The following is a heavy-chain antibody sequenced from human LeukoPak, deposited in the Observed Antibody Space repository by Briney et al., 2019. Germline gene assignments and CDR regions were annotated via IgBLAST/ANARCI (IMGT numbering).Heavy chain of an antibody. V-gene: IGHV3-15*01. D-gene: IGHD6-13*01. CDR2: IRSKTDGGTT. CDR3: TTEYGSQVRGGHYYFDY. CDR1: GFTFSSYW. J-gene: IGHJ4*02. Sequence: GGSLRLSCAASGFTFSSYWMSWVRQAPGKGLEWVGRIRSKTDGGTTDYAAPVKGRFTISRDDSKNTLYLQMNSLKIEDTAVYYCTTEYGSQVRGGHYYFDYWGQGTLVFVSS.